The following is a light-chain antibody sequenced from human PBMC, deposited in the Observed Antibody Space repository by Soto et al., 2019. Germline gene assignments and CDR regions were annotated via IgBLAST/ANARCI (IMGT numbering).Light chain of an antibody. CDR2: EVS. Sequence: DVVMTQSPLSLPVTLGQPASISCRSSQSLIHSDGSTYLNWFQQRPGQSPRRLIYEVSDRDYGVSDRFSGSVSGTDFTLKISRVEAEDVGVYYCMQGTHWPWTFGQGTEVEIK. J-gene: IGKJ1*01. V-gene: IGKV2-30*02. CDR1: QSLIHSDGSTY. CDR3: MQGTHWPWT.